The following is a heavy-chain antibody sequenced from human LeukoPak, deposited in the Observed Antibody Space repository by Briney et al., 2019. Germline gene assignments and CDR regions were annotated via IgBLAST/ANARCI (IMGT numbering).Heavy chain of an antibody. V-gene: IGHV3-30*02. CDR1: GFTFSSYG. CDR2: IRYDGSNK. Sequence: GGSLRLSCAASGFTFSSYGMHWVRQAPGKGLEWVAFIRYDGSNKYYADSVKGRFTISRDNSKNTLYLQMNSLRAEDTAVYYCAKDMDYGDGYFDYWGQGTLVTVSS. D-gene: IGHD4-17*01. CDR3: AKDMDYGDGYFDY. J-gene: IGHJ4*02.